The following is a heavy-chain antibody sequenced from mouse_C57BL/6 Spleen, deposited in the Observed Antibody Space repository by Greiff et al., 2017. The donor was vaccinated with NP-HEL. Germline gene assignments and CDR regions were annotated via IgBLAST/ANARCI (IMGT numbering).Heavy chain of an antibody. V-gene: IGHV1-26*01. CDR3: AITTVVATRYFDV. CDR2: INPNNGGT. CDR1: GYTFTDYY. D-gene: IGHD1-1*01. Sequence: EVQLQQSGPELVKPGASVKISCKASGYTFTDYYMNWVKQSHGKSLEWIGDINPNNGGTSYNQKFKGKATLTVDKSSSTAYMELRSLTSEDSAVYYCAITTVVATRYFDVWGTGTTVTVSS. J-gene: IGHJ1*03.